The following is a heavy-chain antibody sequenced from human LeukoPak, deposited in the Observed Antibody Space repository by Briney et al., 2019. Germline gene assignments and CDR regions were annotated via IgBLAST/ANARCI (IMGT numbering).Heavy chain of an antibody. CDR1: GYTLTELS. V-gene: IGHV1-24*01. J-gene: IGHJ4*02. CDR2: FDPEDGET. Sequence: ASVKVSCKVSGYTLTELSMHWVRQAPGKGLEWMGVFDPEDGETIYAQKFQGRVTMTEDTSTDTAYMELSSLRSEDTAVYYCATAPYCGGDCYSPLIYWGQGTLVTVSS. CDR3: ATAPYCGGDCYSPLIY. D-gene: IGHD2-21*01.